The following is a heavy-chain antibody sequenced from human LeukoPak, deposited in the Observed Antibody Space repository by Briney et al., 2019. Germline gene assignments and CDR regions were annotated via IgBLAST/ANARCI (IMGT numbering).Heavy chain of an antibody. Sequence: SVKVSCKASGGTFSSYAISWVRQAPGQGLEWMGGIIPIFGTANYAQKFQGRVTITADESTSTAYMELNSLRSEDTAVYYCARGRYSRIFYYYYMDVWGKGTTVTVSS. CDR2: IIPIFGTA. V-gene: IGHV1-69*13. CDR1: GGTFSSYA. CDR3: ARGRYSRIFYYYYMDV. J-gene: IGHJ6*03. D-gene: IGHD6-13*01.